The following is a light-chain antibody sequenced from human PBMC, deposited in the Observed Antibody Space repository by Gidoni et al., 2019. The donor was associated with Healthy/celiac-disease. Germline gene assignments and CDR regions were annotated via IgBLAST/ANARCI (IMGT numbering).Light chain of an antibody. Sequence: EIVLTQSPATLSLSPGERATLACRASQIVSSYLAWYQQKPGQAPRLLIYDASNRATGIPARFSGSVSGTDFTLTISSLEPEDFAVYYCQQRSNWPPFTFGPGTKVDIK. CDR3: QQRSNWPPFT. J-gene: IGKJ3*01. CDR2: DAS. V-gene: IGKV3-11*01. CDR1: QIVSSY.